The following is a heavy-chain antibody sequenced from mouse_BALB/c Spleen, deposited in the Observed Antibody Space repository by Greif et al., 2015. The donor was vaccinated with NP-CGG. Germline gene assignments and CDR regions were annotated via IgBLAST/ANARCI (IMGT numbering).Heavy chain of an antibody. CDR2: ISYSGST. D-gene: IGHD1-1*01. CDR1: GDSITSGY. J-gene: IGHJ2*01. CDR3: ARYYYGSSYYFDY. Sequence: EVKLQESGPSLVKPSQTLSLTCSVTGDSITSGYWNWIRKFPGNKLEYMGYISYSGSTYYNPSLKSRISITRDTSKNQYCLQLNSVTTEDTATYYCARYYYGSSYYFDYWGQGTTLTVSS. V-gene: IGHV3-8*02.